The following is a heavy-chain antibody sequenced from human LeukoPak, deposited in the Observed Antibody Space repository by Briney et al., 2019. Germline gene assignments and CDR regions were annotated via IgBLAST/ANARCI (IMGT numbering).Heavy chain of an antibody. V-gene: IGHV3-23*01. CDR3: AARPGEVAVPYDY. D-gene: IGHD2-15*01. Sequence: PGGSLRLSCAASGFTFSTYAMTWVRQAPGKGLEWVSLISRGGDVTYYADSVKGRFTISRDSSKNTLYLHMHSLRAEDTAVYYCAARPGEVAVPYDYWGQGTLVTVSS. CDR2: ISRGGDVT. J-gene: IGHJ4*02. CDR1: GFTFSTYA.